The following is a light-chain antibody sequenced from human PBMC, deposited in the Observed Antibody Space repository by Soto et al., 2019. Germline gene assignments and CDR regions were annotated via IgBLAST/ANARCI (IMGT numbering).Light chain of an antibody. CDR1: QNIRSSY. J-gene: IGKJ5*01. CDR3: QQYGRSPA. CDR2: GAS. Sequence: LLTQGLATLSLQLGERATLSSRASQNIRSSYFAWYQQKPGQAPRLLIYGASSRATGIPDRFSGSGSGTDFTLTISRLEPDDFAVYYCQQYGRSPAFAQGTRLEIK. V-gene: IGKV3-20*01.